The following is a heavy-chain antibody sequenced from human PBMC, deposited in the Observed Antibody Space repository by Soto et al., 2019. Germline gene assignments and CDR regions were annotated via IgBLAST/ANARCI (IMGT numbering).Heavy chain of an antibody. J-gene: IGHJ4*02. CDR1: GFTFSSFG. CDR3: AKDGGSGWYVGYYFDY. CDR2: ISYDGSNK. Sequence: QVQLVESGGGVVQPGRSLRLSCAASGFTFSSFGMPWVRQAPGKGLEGVAVISYDGSNKYYADSVKGRFTISRDNSKNTLYLQMNSLRAEDTAVYYCAKDGGSGWYVGYYFDYWGQGTLVTVSS. D-gene: IGHD6-19*01. V-gene: IGHV3-30*18.